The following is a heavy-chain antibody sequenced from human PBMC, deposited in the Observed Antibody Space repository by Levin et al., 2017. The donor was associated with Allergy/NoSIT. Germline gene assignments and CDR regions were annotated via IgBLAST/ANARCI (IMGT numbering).Heavy chain of an antibody. CDR3: ARAYSTSSRGGGY. J-gene: IGHJ4*02. CDR2: ISSSGSTI. V-gene: IGHV3-11*01. CDR1: GFTFSDYY. D-gene: IGHD6-6*01. Sequence: SCATSGFTFSDYYMSWIRQAPGKGLEWVSDISSSGSTIYYSDSVKGRFTISRDNVKNSLYLQMNSLRAEDTAVYYCARAYSTSSRGGGYWGQGTLVTVSS.